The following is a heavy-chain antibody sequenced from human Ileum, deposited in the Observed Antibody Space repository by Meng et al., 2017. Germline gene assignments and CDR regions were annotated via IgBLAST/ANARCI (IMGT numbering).Heavy chain of an antibody. J-gene: IGHJ4*02. CDR3: AREVRWFGELLTMKFDY. Sequence: GSLRLSCTVSGGSISSYYWSWIRQPAGKGLEWIGRIYTSGSTNYNPSLKSRVTMSVDTSKNQFSLKLSSVTAADTAVYYCAREVRWFGELLTMKFDYWGQGTLVTVSS. V-gene: IGHV4-4*07. CDR2: IYTSGST. CDR1: GGSISSYY. D-gene: IGHD3-10*01.